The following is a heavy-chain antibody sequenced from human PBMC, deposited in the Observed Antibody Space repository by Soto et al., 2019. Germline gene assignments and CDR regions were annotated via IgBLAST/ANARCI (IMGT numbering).Heavy chain of an antibody. D-gene: IGHD3-10*01. Sequence: EVQLVESGGGLVQPGGSLRLSCAASGFTFSGSWMHWVRQAPGKGLVGVSRINGDGSGPSYADFVKGRFTISRDDAKNTLFLQMNGLRAEDTAVYYCARGIFGSGTANDYWGQGTLVTVSS. CDR2: INGDGSGP. CDR1: GFTFSGSW. CDR3: ARGIFGSGTANDY. J-gene: IGHJ4*02. V-gene: IGHV3-74*01.